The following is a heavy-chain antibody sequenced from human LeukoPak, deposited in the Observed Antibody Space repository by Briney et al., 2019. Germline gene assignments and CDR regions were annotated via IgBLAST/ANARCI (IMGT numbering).Heavy chain of an antibody. CDR1: GFTFSSYA. CDR3: ARAPVLLWFGDNYYYMDV. V-gene: IGHV3-30*04. CDR2: ISYDGSNK. D-gene: IGHD3-10*01. Sequence: GGSLRRSCVASGFTFSSYASHWVRQAPGKGLEWVAVISYDGSNKYYADSVKGRFTISRDNSKNTLYLQMNSLRAEDTAVYYCARAPVLLWFGDNYYYMDVWGKGTTVTVSS. J-gene: IGHJ6*03.